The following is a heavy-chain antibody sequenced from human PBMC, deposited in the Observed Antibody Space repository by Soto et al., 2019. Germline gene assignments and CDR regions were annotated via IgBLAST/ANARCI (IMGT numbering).Heavy chain of an antibody. J-gene: IGHJ4*02. CDR3: ARGGRGIAAARGNY. CDR2: IIPIFGTA. CDR1: GGTFSSYA. Sequence: SVKVSCKASGGTFSSYAISWVRQAPGQGLEWMGGIIPIFGTANYAQKFQGRVTITADESTSTAYMELSSLRSEDTAVYYCARGGRGIAAARGNYWGQGTLVTVSS. V-gene: IGHV1-69*13. D-gene: IGHD6-13*01.